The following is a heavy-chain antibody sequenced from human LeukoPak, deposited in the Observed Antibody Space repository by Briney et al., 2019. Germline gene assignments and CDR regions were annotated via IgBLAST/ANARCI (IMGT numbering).Heavy chain of an antibody. CDR1: GFTFDDYA. CDR3: AKDKVALGEYYYYMDV. D-gene: IGHD3-10*01. J-gene: IGHJ6*03. Sequence: PGGSLRLSCAASGFTFDDYAMHWVRQAPGKGLEWVSLISWDGGSTYYADSVKGRFTISRDNSKNSLYLQMNSLRAEDTALYYCAKDKVALGEYYYYMDVWGKGTTVTVSS. V-gene: IGHV3-43D*03. CDR2: ISWDGGST.